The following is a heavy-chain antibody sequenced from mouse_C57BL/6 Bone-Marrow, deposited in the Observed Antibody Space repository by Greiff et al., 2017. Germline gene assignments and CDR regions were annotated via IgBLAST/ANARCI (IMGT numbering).Heavy chain of an antibody. Sequence: EVKLVESGEGLVKPGGSLKLSCAASGFTFSSYAMSWVRQTPEKRLEWVAYISSGGDYIYYADTVKGRFTISRDNARNTLYLQMSSLKSEDTAMYYCTRVKGYDYDVVFAYWGQGTLVTVSA. CDR3: TRVKGYDYDVVFAY. V-gene: IGHV5-9-1*02. D-gene: IGHD2-4*01. CDR2: ISSGGDYI. J-gene: IGHJ3*01. CDR1: GFTFSSYA.